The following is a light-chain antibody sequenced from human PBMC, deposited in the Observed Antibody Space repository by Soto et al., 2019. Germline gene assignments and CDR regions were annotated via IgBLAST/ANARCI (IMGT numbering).Light chain of an antibody. CDR3: QQYNSYSRT. J-gene: IGKJ1*01. CDR2: KAS. CDR1: QSISSS. Sequence: DIQMTQSPSTLSASVGDRVTITCRASQSISSSLAWYQQKPGKAPKLLIYKASSLESGVPSRFSGSESGTEFTLTITSLQPDDFATYYCQQYNSYSRTFGQGTKVEIK. V-gene: IGKV1-5*03.